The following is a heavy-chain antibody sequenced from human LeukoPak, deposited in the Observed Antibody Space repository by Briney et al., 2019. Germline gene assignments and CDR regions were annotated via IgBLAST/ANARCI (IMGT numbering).Heavy chain of an antibody. CDR1: GFTFSSYG. CDR3: ARECSGGSCYPGMDV. J-gene: IGHJ6*02. V-gene: IGHV3-33*01. Sequence: GRSLRLSCAASGFTFSSYGMHWVRQAPGKGLEWVAVIWYDGSNKYYADSVKGRFTISRDNSKNTLYLQMNSLRAEDTAVYYCARECSGGSCYPGMDVWGQGTTVTVSS. D-gene: IGHD2-15*01. CDR2: IWYDGSNK.